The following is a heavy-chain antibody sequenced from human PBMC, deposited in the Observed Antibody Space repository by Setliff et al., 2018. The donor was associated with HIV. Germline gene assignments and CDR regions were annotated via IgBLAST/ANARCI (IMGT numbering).Heavy chain of an antibody. D-gene: IGHD3-10*01. CDR1: GFTFGDYT. CDR2: IRSEVYGGTT. J-gene: IGHJ5*02. CDR3: AVWIREVIS. V-gene: IGHV3-49*04. Sequence: GGSLRLSCTASGFTFGDYTMSWVRQAPGKGLEWVGFIRSEVYGGTTEYAASVKGRFTISRDDSKNSLSLHMNSLKAEDTAVYYCAVWIREVISWGRGTLVTVSS.